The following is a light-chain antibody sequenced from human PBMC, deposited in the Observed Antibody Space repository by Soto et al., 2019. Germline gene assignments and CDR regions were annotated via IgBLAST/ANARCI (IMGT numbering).Light chain of an antibody. CDR3: QQYGSSPIT. CDR1: QSVSSSY. J-gene: IGKJ5*01. V-gene: IGKV3-20*01. Sequence: EIVLTHSPGTLSLYPSERATLSCRASQSVSSSYLAWYQQKPGQAPRLLIYGASSRATGIPDRFSGSGSGTDFTLTITPLEPEDFVVYFCQQYGSSPITFGQGTRLEI. CDR2: GAS.